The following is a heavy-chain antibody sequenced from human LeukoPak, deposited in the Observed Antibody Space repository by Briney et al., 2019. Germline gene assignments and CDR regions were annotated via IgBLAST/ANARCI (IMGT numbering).Heavy chain of an antibody. CDR1: GGTFSSYA. Sequence: ASVKVSCKASGGTFSSYAISWVRQAPGQGLEWMGGIIPIFGTTNYAQKFQGRVTITADESTSTAYMELSSLRSEDTAVYYYAGGGARREYYYDSSGYYYDFDYWGQGTLVTVSS. CDR3: AGGGARREYYYDSSGYYYDFDY. CDR2: IIPIFGTT. J-gene: IGHJ4*02. V-gene: IGHV1-69*13. D-gene: IGHD3-22*01.